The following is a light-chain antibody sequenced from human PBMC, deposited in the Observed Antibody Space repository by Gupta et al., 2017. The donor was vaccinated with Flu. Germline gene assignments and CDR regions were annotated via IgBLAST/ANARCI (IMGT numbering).Light chain of an antibody. V-gene: IGKV1-5*03. CDR1: QSINIW. Sequence: DIQMTQSPSTLSASVGDRVTITCRASQSINIWLAWFQKKPGEAPKPLIYKASNLESGVPSRSSGSGSGTEFSLTISSLQPDDFATYYCQQYKSNPWTFGQGTKVEIK. CDR3: QQYKSNPWT. CDR2: KAS. J-gene: IGKJ1*01.